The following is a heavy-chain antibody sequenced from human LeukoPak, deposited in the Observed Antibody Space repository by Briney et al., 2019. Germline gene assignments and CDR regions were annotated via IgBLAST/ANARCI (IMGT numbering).Heavy chain of an antibody. CDR3: TRLNSYSSGYSY. Sequence: GGSLRLSCAASGFTFSGSAMHWVRQASGKGLEWVGRIRSKANSYATAYAASVKGRFTISRDDSKNTAYLQMNSLKTEDTAVYYCTRLNSYSSGYSYWGQGTQVTVSS. J-gene: IGHJ4*02. D-gene: IGHD3-22*01. CDR2: IRSKANSYAT. V-gene: IGHV3-73*01. CDR1: GFTFSGSA.